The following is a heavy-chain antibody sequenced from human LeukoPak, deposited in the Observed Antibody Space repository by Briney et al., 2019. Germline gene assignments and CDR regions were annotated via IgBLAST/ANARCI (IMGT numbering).Heavy chain of an antibody. CDR3: ARDEADAFDI. J-gene: IGHJ3*02. CDR2: ISYDGSNK. Sequence: PGRSLRLSRAASGFTFSSYAMHWVRQAPGKGLEWVAVISYDGSNKYYADSVKGRFTISRDNSKNTLYLQMNSLRAEDTAVYYCARDEADAFDIWGQGTMVTVSS. V-gene: IGHV3-30-3*01. CDR1: GFTFSSYA.